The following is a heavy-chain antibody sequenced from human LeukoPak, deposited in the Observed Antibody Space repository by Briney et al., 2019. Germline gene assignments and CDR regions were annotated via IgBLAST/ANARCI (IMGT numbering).Heavy chain of an antibody. D-gene: IGHD2-8*01. CDR3: VRGGNNGLWYFDL. CDR2: IYXGGXT. J-gene: IGHJ2*01. Sequence: SETLXLTCTVSXGXXIXXXXXXXXXXXHXXXXXEXXXXIYXGGXTNXXPSLKSPVTISVDTSKNQFSLKLISVTAADTAVYXXVRGGNNGLWYFDLWGRGTLVTVSS. CDR1: XGXXIXXXXX. V-gene: IGHV4-31*01.